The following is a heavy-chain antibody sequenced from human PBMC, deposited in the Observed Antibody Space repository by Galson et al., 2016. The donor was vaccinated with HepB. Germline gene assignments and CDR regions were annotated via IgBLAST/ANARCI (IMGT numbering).Heavy chain of an antibody. J-gene: IGHJ4*02. CDR3: ARDRDRSLDY. CDR2: AHNGDT. Sequence: AHNGDTNSAQKFQGRVTLTTDTSTRTAYMELRSLTSDDTAVYYCARDRDRSLDYWGQGTLVTVSS. V-gene: IGHV1-18*01. D-gene: IGHD5-24*01.